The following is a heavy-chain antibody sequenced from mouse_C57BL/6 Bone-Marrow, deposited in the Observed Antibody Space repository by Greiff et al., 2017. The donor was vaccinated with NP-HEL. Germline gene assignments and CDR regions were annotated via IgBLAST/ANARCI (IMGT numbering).Heavy chain of an antibody. CDR1: GFNIKDDY. V-gene: IGHV14-4*01. J-gene: IGHJ1*03. CDR2: IDPENGDT. CDR3: TTWYFDV. Sequence: VHVKQSGAELVRPGASVKLSCTASGFNIKDDYMHWVKQRPEQGLEWIGWIDPENGDTEYASKFQGKATITADTSSNTAYLQLSSLTSEDTAVYYCTTWYFDVWGTGTKVTVSS.